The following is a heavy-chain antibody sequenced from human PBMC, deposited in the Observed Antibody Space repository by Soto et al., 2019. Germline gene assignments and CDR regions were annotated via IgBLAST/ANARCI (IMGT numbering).Heavy chain of an antibody. CDR1: GFSFSTYA. Sequence: EVQLLESGGGLVQPGGSLRLSCAASGFSFSTYAMTWVRQAPGKGLEWVSTITPSGGNTYYADSVNVRFTITRDNSENTLFLHMNSLRAEDTAVYYCAGRYCPNGVCYTNFYYYMDIWGEGTSVTVSS. J-gene: IGHJ6*03. D-gene: IGHD2-8*01. V-gene: IGHV3-23*01. CDR3: AGRYCPNGVCYTNFYYYMDI. CDR2: ITPSGGNT.